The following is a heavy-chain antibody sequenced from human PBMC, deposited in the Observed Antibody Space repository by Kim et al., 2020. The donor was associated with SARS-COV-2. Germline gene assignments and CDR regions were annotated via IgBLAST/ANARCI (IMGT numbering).Heavy chain of an antibody. CDR2: ISWNSGSI. J-gene: IGHJ4*02. CDR3: AKDHEYSGSRRVFGNFDY. D-gene: IGHD1-26*01. Sequence: GGSLRLSCAASGFTFDDYAMHWVRQAPGKGLEWVSGISWNSGSIGYADSVKGRFTISRDNAKNSLYLQMNSLRAEDTALYYCAKDHEYSGSRRVFGNFDYWGQGTLVTVSS. V-gene: IGHV3-9*01. CDR1: GFTFDDYA.